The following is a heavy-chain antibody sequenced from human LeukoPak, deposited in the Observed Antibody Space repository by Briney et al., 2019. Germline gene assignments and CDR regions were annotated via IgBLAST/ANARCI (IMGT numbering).Heavy chain of an antibody. V-gene: IGHV3-66*01. J-gene: IGHJ4*02. CDR2: IYSGGST. CDR3: ARSGKGATADY. Sequence: GRSLRLSCAASGFTVSSNYMSWVRQAPGKGLEWVSVIYSGGSTYYADSVKGRFTISRDNSKNTLYLQMNSLRAEDTAVYYCARSGKGATADYWGQGTLVTVSS. CDR1: GFTVSSNY. D-gene: IGHD1-26*01.